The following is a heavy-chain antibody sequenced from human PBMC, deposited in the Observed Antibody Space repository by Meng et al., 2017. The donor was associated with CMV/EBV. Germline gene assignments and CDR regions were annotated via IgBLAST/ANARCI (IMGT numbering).Heavy chain of an antibody. J-gene: IGHJ5*02. CDR2: ISSSSSYI. V-gene: IGHV3-21*01. CDR3: ARESTGDWFDP. Sequence: EVQLVESGGGLVKPGGSLRLSCAASGFTFSSYSMNWVRQAPGKGLEWVSSISSSSSYIYYADSVKGRFTISRDNAKSSLYLQMNSLRAEDTAVYYCARESTGDWFDPWGQGTLVTVSS. D-gene: IGHD7-27*01. CDR1: GFTFSSYS.